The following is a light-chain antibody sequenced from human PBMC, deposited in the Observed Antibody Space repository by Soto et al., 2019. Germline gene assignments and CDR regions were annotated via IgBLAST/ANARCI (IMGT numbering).Light chain of an antibody. J-gene: IGLJ1*01. CDR2: EFG. CDR3: KSYAGRNTYV. CDR1: KRVMGGYDL. V-gene: IGLV2-8*01. Sequence: QSALTRPPSGSRTPGRSDPISCSGTKRVMGGYDLGSRYQQRPGKAVRLIIYEFGQRPSGVPVRFSGSKSGYTAYLPLSGPQGADEADSFCKSYAGRNTYVFGSGTKVTV.